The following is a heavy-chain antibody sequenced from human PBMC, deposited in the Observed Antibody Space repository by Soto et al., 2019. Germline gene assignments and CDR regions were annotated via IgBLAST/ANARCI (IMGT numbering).Heavy chain of an antibody. D-gene: IGHD3-3*01. J-gene: IGHJ3*02. Sequence: GESLSLCCAAAGCTIINAWRRWGREAPGKGLEWVGRIKSKTDGGTTDYAAAVKGRFTISRDDSKNTLYLQMNSLKTEDTAVYYCTTGPKYYDFWSGWNAFDIWGQGTMVTVSS. V-gene: IGHV3-15*01. CDR3: TTGPKYYDFWSGWNAFDI. CDR1: GCTIINAW. CDR2: IKSKTDGGTT.